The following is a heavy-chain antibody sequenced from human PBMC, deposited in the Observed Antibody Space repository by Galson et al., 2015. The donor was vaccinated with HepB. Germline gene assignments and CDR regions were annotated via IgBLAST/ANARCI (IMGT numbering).Heavy chain of an antibody. D-gene: IGHD6-13*01. V-gene: IGHV3-66*01. Sequence: SLRLSCAASGFTFSSYAMSWVRQAPGKGLEWVSVIYSGGSTYYADSVKGRFTISRDNSKNTLYLQMNSLRAEDTAVYYCARDLAGIAADWGQGTLVTVSS. CDR2: IYSGGST. CDR3: ARDLAGIAAD. CDR1: GFTFSSYA. J-gene: IGHJ4*02.